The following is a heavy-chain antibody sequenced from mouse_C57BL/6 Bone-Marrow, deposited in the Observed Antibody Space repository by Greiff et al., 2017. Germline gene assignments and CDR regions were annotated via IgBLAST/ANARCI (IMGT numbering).Heavy chain of an antibody. CDR3: TTGGSPFAY. CDR2: IDPENGDT. Sequence: EVQLQQSGAELVRPGASVKLSCTASGFHIKDDYMHWVKQRPEQGLEWIGWIDPENGDTEYASKFQGKATITADTSSNTAYLRLSSLTSEDTAVYYCTTGGSPFAYWGQGTLVTVSA. J-gene: IGHJ3*01. CDR1: GFHIKDDY. D-gene: IGHD1-1*01. V-gene: IGHV14-4*01.